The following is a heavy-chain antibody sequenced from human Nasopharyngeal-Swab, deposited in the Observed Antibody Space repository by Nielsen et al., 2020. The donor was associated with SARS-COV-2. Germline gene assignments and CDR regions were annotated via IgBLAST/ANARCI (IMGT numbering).Heavy chain of an antibody. CDR2: IYYSGST. D-gene: IGHD3-9*01. CDR1: GVSISTYY. Sequence: SETLSLTCTVSGVSISTYYWSWIRQPPGKGLEWIGYIYYSGSTNYNPSLKSRVTISVDTSKNQFSLKLSSVTAADTAVYYCASKRYYDILTGYGIDAFDIWGQGTMVTVSS. CDR3: ASKRYYDILTGYGIDAFDI. J-gene: IGHJ3*02. V-gene: IGHV4-59*01.